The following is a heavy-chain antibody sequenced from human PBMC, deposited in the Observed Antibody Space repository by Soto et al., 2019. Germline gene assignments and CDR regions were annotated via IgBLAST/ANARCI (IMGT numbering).Heavy chain of an antibody. CDR3: AREYYYDSSGYFFGVRYFDY. D-gene: IGHD3-22*01. Sequence: SETLSLTCTVSGGSISSGDYYWSWIRQPPGKGLEWIGYIYYSGSTYYNPSLKSRVTISVDTSKNQFSLKLSSVTAADTAVYYCAREYYYDSSGYFFGVRYFDYWGQGTLVTVSS. V-gene: IGHV4-30-4*01. CDR1: GGSISSGDYY. CDR2: IYYSGST. J-gene: IGHJ4*02.